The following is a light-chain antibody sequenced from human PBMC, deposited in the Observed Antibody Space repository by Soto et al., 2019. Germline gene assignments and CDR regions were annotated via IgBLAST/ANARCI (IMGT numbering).Light chain of an antibody. J-gene: IGLJ1*01. V-gene: IGLV1-47*01. CDR2: RNN. Sequence: QPVLTQPPSASGTPGQRVTISCSGSSSNIGTNYVYWYQQLPGTAPKLLIHRNNQRPSGVPDRFSGSKSGTSASLAISGLRSEDEADYYCAAWDDSLSALYVFGSGTKLTVL. CDR1: SSNIGTNY. CDR3: AAWDDSLSALYV.